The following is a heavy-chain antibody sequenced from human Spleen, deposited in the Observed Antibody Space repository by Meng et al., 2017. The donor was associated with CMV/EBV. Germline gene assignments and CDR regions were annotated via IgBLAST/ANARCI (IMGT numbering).Heavy chain of an antibody. Sequence: GFSFSVYGMHWVRRAPGKGLEWVAVILYDGSYTYYADSVKGRFTISRDNYKSTVYLQMNSLRAEDTAVYYCAKTRREHYDFWSGADYWGQGTLVTVSS. CDR1: GFSFSVYG. CDR3: AKTRREHYDFWSGADY. V-gene: IGHV3-30*18. CDR2: ILYDGSYT. D-gene: IGHD3-3*01. J-gene: IGHJ4*02.